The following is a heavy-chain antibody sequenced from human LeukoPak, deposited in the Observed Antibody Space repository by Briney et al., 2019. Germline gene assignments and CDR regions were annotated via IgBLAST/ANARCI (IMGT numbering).Heavy chain of an antibody. CDR2: INPNSGGT. V-gene: IGHV1-2*02. J-gene: IGHJ6*02. CDR3: ARDHCSDNDCYEQYYYGMDV. D-gene: IGHD2-21*02. CDR1: GYTFTDYY. Sequence: ASVKVSCKASGYTFTDYYMHWVRQAPGQGLEWMGWINPNSGGTNSAQKLQGRVTMTRDTSISTAYMELSRLRSDDTAVYYCARDHCSDNDCYEQYYYGMDVWGQGTTVTVSS.